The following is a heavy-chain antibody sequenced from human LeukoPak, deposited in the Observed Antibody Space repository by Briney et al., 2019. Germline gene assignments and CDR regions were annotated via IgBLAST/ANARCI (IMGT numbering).Heavy chain of an antibody. CDR3: ARQIAAPGNYYYYMDV. D-gene: IGHD6-13*01. CDR2: IYTSGST. Sequence: SETLSLTCNVSGGSISSYYWGWIRQPPGKGLEWIGYIYTSGSTNYNPSLKSRVAISVDTSKNQFSLTLTSVTAADTAMYYCARQIAAPGNYYYYMDVWGKGTTVTVSS. V-gene: IGHV4-4*09. CDR1: GGSISSYY. J-gene: IGHJ6*03.